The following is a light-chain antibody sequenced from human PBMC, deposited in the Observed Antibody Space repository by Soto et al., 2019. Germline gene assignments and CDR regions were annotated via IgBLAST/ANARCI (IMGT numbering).Light chain of an antibody. J-gene: IGKJ1*01. Sequence: DIQITQSPSSLSAYVGERVTITFRPSQGISNSLAWYQQKPGKVPKLLIHGASTLQSGVPSRFSGSGSGTDFTLTISSLQPEDVATYYCQKYDSAPTFSPGTQMDIK. V-gene: IGKV1-27*01. CDR3: QKYDSAPT. CDR2: GAS. CDR1: QGISNS.